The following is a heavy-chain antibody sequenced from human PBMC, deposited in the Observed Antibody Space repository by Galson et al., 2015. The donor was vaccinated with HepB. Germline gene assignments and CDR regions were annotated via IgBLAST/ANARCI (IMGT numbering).Heavy chain of an antibody. D-gene: IGHD6-13*01. Sequence: SLRLSCAASGFTFSSYSMNWVRQAPGKGLEWVSYISSTGSAIYYADSVKGRFTISKDNAKNSLYLQMNSLRAEDTAVYYCARGSSWPVKFQHWGQGTLVTVSS. CDR1: GFTFSSYS. V-gene: IGHV3-48*04. CDR2: ISSTGSAI. CDR3: ARGSSWPVKFQH. J-gene: IGHJ1*01.